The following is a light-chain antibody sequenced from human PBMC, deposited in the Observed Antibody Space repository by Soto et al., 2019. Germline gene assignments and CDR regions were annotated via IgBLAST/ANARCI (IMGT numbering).Light chain of an antibody. Sequence: QSALTQPRSVSGSPGQSVTISCTGSSGDVGGSTFVSWYQQHPVKAPKLVIYDVTKRPSGVPDRFSGSKSGNTASLTISGLQAEDEADYYCCSYAGNSLWVFGGGTKLTVL. J-gene: IGLJ3*02. V-gene: IGLV2-11*01. CDR2: DVT. CDR3: CSYAGNSLWV. CDR1: SGDVGGSTF.